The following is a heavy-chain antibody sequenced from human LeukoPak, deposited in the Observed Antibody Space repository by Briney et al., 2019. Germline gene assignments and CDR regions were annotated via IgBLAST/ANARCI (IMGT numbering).Heavy chain of an antibody. J-gene: IGHJ6*03. D-gene: IGHD4-17*01. CDR3: AKYYGDYYYYYYMDV. CDR1: GFTFSSYG. Sequence: GGTLRLSCAASGFTFSSYGMSWVRQAPGKGLEWVSAISGSGGSTYYADSVKGRFTISRDNSKNTLYLQMNRLGAEDTAVYYCAKYYGDYYYYYYMDVWGKGTTVTVSS. CDR2: ISGSGGST. V-gene: IGHV3-23*01.